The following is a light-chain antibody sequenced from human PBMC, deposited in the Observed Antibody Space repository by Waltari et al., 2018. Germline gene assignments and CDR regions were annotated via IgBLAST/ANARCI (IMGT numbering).Light chain of an antibody. CDR3: QVWDVTDSGV. J-gene: IGLJ3*02. CDR2: YDS. V-gene: IGLV3-21*04. Sequence: YVLTQPPSVSVDPGKTARLTCGGDNIGSKSVNWYQQKPGQAPVLVMFYDSDRPSGIPERFSGSNSGNTATLTISWVEAGDEADYHCQVWDVTDSGVFGGGTKLTVL. CDR1: NIGSKS.